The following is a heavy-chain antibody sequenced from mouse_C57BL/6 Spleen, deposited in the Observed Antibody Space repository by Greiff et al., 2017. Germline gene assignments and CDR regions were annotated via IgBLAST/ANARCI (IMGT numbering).Heavy chain of an antibody. J-gene: IGHJ2*01. CDR2: IYPGSGST. CDR1: GYTFTSYW. CDR3: ARRSYDGYRPLDY. Sequence: QVQLQQPGAELVKPGASVKMSCKASGYTFTSYWITWVKQRPGQGLEWIGDIYPGSGSTKYNEKFKSKATLTVDTSSSTAYMQLSSLTSDDSAVYYCARRSYDGYRPLDYWGQGTTLTVSS. D-gene: IGHD2-3*01. V-gene: IGHV1-55*01.